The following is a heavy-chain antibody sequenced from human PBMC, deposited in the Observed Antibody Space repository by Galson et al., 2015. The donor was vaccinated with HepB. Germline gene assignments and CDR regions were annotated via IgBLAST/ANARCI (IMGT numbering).Heavy chain of an antibody. Sequence: SLRLSCAASGFTVSSNYMNWVRQAPGKGLEWVSSISSSSSYIYYADSVKGRFTISRDNAKNSLYLQMNSLRAEDTAVYYCAREPYYYGSGSYYRRLDYWGQGTLVTVSS. CDR1: GFTVSSNY. D-gene: IGHD3-10*01. CDR3: AREPYYYGSGSYYRRLDY. V-gene: IGHV3-21*01. CDR2: ISSSSSYI. J-gene: IGHJ4*02.